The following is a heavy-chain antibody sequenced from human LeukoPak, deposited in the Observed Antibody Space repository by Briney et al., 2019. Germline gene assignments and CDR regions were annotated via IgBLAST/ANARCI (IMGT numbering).Heavy chain of an antibody. CDR1: GGTFSSYA. CDR3: ARSPGRYDFWSGYPNWFDP. Sequence: SVKVSCKASGGTFSSYAIRWVRQAPGQGLEWMGGIIPIFGTANYAQKFQGRVTITTDESTSTAYMELSSLRSEDTAVYYCARSPGRYDFWSGYPNWFDPWGQGTLVTVSS. V-gene: IGHV1-69*05. CDR2: IIPIFGTA. D-gene: IGHD3-3*01. J-gene: IGHJ5*02.